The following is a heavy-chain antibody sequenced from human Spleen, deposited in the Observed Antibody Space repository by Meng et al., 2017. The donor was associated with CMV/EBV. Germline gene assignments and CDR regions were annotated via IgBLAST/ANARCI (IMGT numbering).Heavy chain of an antibody. J-gene: IGHJ4*02. CDR2: TDDDGSRK. Sequence: GGSLRLSCAASGFTFSSYGMHWVRQAPGKGLEWVAFTDDDGSRKYYVDSVKGRFTISRDNAKNTVDLQMNSLRVEDTAVYYCAKDGSVSGAFSDNWGQGTLVTVSS. CDR3: AKDGSVSGAFSDN. D-gene: IGHD1-26*01. V-gene: IGHV3-30*02. CDR1: GFTFSSYG.